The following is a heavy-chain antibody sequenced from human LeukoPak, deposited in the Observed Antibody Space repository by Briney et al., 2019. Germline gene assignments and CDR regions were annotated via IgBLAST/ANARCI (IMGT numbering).Heavy chain of an antibody. V-gene: IGHV3-48*03. CDR3: AKRFRYCSGGSCYTGTGANYYYYYMDV. CDR2: ISSSGSTI. Sequence: GGPLRLSCAASGFTFSSYEMNWVRQAPGKGLEWVSFISSSGSTIYYADSVKGRFTISRDNAKNSLYLQMNSLRAEDTAVYYCAKRFRYCSGGSCYTGTGANYYYYYMDVWGKGTTVTVSS. D-gene: IGHD2-15*01. CDR1: GFTFSSYE. J-gene: IGHJ6*03.